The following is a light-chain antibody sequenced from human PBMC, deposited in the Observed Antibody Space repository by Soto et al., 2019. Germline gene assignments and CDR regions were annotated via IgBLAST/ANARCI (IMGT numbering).Light chain of an antibody. CDR3: SSYTTSSTVV. J-gene: IGLJ1*01. CDR1: SRDVGGYNF. CDR2: EVS. V-gene: IGLV2-14*03. Sequence: QSALTQPASVFGSPGQSITISCTGTSRDVGGYNFVSWYQQHPGKAPKLMIYEVSNRPSGVSNRFSGSKSGNTASLTISGLQPEDEADYYCSSYTTSSTVVFGTGTKVT.